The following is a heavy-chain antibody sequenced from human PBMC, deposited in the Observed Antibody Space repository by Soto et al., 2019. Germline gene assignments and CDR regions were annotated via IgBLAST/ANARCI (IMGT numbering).Heavy chain of an antibody. CDR1: GFTFSTYS. V-gene: IGHV3-21*01. CDR2: LSSGGSYI. J-gene: IGHJ6*04. Sequence: EVQLVESGGGLVKPGGSLRLSCAASGFTFSTYSMNWVRQAPGKGLEWVASLSSGGSYISHADSVKGRFTIPRDNAKNSLSLQMHNLRAEDTAVYYCATTMRISPAMDVWGKGTTVTVSS. CDR3: ATTMRISPAMDV. D-gene: IGHD2-2*01.